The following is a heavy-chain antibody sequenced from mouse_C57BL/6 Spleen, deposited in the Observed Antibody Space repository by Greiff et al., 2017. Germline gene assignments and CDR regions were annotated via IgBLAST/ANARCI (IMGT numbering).Heavy chain of an antibody. J-gene: IGHJ4*01. Sequence: VQLQQPGAELVKPGASVKMSCKASGYTFTSYWITWVKQRPGQGLEWIGDIYPGSGSTNYNEKFKSKATLTVDTSSSTAYMQLSSLTSEDSAVYYCARFRDPARAMDYWGQGTSVTVSS. V-gene: IGHV1-55*01. CDR1: GYTFTSYW. D-gene: IGHD3-3*01. CDR3: ARFRDPARAMDY. CDR2: IYPGSGST.